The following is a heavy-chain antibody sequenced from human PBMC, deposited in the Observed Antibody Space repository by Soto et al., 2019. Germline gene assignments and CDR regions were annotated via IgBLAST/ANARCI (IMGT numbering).Heavy chain of an antibody. D-gene: IGHD3-22*01. CDR2: ISAYNGNT. CDR1: GYTFTSYG. CDR3: AREVYDSNKQNLGVFYYFDY. V-gene: IGHV1-18*01. Sequence: QVQLVQSGAEVKKPGASVKVSCKASGYTFTSYGISWVRQAPGQGLEWMGWISAYNGNTNYAQKLQGRVTMTTDTSTSTAYMELRSLRSDDTAVYYCAREVYDSNKQNLGVFYYFDYWGQGTLVTVSS. J-gene: IGHJ4*02.